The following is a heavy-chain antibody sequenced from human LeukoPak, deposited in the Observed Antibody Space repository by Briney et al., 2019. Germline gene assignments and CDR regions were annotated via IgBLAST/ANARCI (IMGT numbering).Heavy chain of an antibody. Sequence: GGSLRLSCAASGFTVSSNYMSWVRQAPGKGLEWVSVIYSGGSTYYADSVKGRFTISRDNSKNTLYLQMNSLRAEDTAVYYCARAAGVLRRAFDIWGQGTMVTVSS. V-gene: IGHV3-53*01. CDR3: ARAAGVLRRAFDI. CDR1: GFTVSSNY. J-gene: IGHJ3*02. D-gene: IGHD4/OR15-4a*01. CDR2: IYSGGST.